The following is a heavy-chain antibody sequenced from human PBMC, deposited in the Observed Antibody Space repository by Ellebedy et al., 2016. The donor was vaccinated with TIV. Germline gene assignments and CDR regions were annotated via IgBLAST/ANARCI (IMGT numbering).Heavy chain of an antibody. CDR2: VYYSGSP. J-gene: IGHJ3*02. V-gene: IGHV4-39*01. Sequence: MPSETLSLTCSVSGGSVSSTRYYWAWIRQPPGKGLDYIGSVYYSGSPYYNPSFKSRVTLSADTSKNQFSLNLRTVTAADTAVYYCARQGVASTQWTFDIWGQGTMVTVSS. CDR3: ARQGVASTQWTFDI. CDR1: GGSVSSTRYY. D-gene: IGHD2-8*01.